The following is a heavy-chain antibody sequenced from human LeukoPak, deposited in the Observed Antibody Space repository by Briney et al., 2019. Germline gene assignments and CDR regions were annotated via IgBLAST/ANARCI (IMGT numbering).Heavy chain of an antibody. CDR3: AIDRFTMVRGVISDY. CDR1: GYAFPCYY. J-gene: IGHJ4*02. CDR2: LNPNSGGT. D-gene: IGHD3-10*01. Sequence: ASVQVSCNASGYAFPCYYMHWVRPAPGQGLEWMGWLNPNSGGTNYAQKFQGRVTMPTDTSISTAHMELSRLRSDDTAVYSCAIDRFTMVRGVISDYWGQGTLVTVSS. V-gene: IGHV1-2*02.